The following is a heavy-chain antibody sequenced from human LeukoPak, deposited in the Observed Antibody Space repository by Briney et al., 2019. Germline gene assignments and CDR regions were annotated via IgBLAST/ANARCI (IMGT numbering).Heavy chain of an antibody. CDR3: ARERGLVD. CDR2: IYYSGST. D-gene: IGHD2-8*02. J-gene: IGHJ4*02. V-gene: IGHV4-59*01. CDR1: GGSISSYY. Sequence: SETLSLTCTVSGGSISSYYWSWIRQPPGKGLEWIGYIYYSGSTNYNPSLKSRVTISVDTSKNQFSLKLSSVTAADTAVYYCARERGLVDWGQGTLVTVSS.